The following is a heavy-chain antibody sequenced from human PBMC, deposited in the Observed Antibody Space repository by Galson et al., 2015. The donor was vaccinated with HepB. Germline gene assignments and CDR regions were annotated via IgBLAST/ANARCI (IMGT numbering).Heavy chain of an antibody. CDR1: SGYY. J-gene: IGHJ2*01. V-gene: IGHV4-34*01. D-gene: IGHD4-23*01. CDR2: INHSGST. CDR3: ARTVGGNHRRGWYFDL. Sequence: SGYYWSWIRQPPGKGLEWIGEINHSGSTNYNPSLKSRVTISVDTSKNQFSLKLSSVTAADTDVYYCARTVGGNHRRGWYFDLWGRGTLGTVSS.